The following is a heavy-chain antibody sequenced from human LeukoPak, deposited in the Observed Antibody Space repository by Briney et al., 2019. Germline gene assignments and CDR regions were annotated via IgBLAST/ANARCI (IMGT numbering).Heavy chain of an antibody. D-gene: IGHD3-3*01. V-gene: IGHV3-23*01. CDR3: AKDQGTAIFGMIIPDWYFDL. CDR1: GFTFSSYA. J-gene: IGHJ2*01. CDR2: ISGGSNNI. Sequence: GGSLRLSCAASGFTFSSYAMNWVRQAPGKGLEWVSSISGGSNNINYAGSVKGRFTTPRDNSQNTLYLQKNSLRADDTAVYYCAKDQGTAIFGMIIPDWYFDLWGRGTLVTVSS.